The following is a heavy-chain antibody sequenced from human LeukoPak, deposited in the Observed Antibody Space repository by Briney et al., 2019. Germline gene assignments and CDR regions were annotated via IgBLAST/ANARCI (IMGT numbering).Heavy chain of an antibody. Sequence: SETLSLTCTVSGGSISSYYWSWIRQPPGKGLEWIGYIYYSGSTNYNPSLKSRVTISVDTSKNQLSLKLCSVTAADTAVHYCARLGYSYGTVDYWGQGTLVTVSS. CDR2: IYYSGST. D-gene: IGHD5-18*01. CDR1: GGSISSYY. V-gene: IGHV4-59*01. J-gene: IGHJ4*02. CDR3: ARLGYSYGTVDY.